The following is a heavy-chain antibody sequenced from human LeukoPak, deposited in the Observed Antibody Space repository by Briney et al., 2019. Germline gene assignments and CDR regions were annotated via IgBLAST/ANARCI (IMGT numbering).Heavy chain of an antibody. D-gene: IGHD6-6*01. V-gene: IGHV1-2*02. CDR3: ARGWQINSSGGFVDP. J-gene: IGHJ5*02. Sequence: ASLKVSCQASGYGFTDYYIHWIRQAPGQGLEWMGWINPSSGATIYAQKFQGRVTMTRDIFSTTAYMEINSLVSDDTAVYYCARGWQINSSGGFVDPWGQGTLATVSS. CDR1: GYGFTDYY. CDR2: INPSSGAT.